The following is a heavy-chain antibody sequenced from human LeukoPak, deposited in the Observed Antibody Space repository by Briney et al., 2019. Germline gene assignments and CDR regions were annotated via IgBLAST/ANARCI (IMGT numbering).Heavy chain of an antibody. J-gene: IGHJ4*02. V-gene: IGHV3-30*03. CDR2: ILDGGSNE. CDR1: GFSFRNYG. D-gene: IGHD1-26*01. CDR3: ATDVSGRLNADY. Sequence: GGSLRLSCAASGFSFRNYGMHWVRQAPGKVREGVAVILDGGSNEYYRYSVKGRFSISRDNSKTTLSLQMNSLRAEATAVYYCATDVSGRLNADYWGQGTPVTVSS.